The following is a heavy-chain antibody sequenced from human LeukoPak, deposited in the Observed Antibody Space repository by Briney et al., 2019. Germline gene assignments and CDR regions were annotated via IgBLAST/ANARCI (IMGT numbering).Heavy chain of an antibody. V-gene: IGHV1-69*04. CDR3: AKGGPYDVDALDV. CDR2: IIPYLDIP. J-gene: IGHJ6*02. CDR1: GGTFSAFP. D-gene: IGHD3-22*01. Sequence: SVKVSCKTSGGTFSAFPISWVRQAPGQGLEWMGRIIPYLDIPKYAQTFEGRVTITADKSTSTSFMELTSLRSDDTAVYYCAKGGPYDVDALDVWGQGTTVTVSS.